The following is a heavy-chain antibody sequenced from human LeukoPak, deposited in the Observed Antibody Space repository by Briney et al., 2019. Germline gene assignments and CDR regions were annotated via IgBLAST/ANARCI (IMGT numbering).Heavy chain of an antibody. CDR3: AREHVLAEFFDY. J-gene: IGHJ4*02. CDR1: GFSFSSYW. Sequence: AGGSLRLPCAASGFSFSSYWMHWVRQTPGKGRVGISRIKNDGSSASYADSVKGRLTISRDNAKSMLFLQINSLSAEDTAVYYCAREHVLAEFFDYWGRGTLVTVSS. CDR2: IKNDGSSA. D-gene: IGHD3-16*01. V-gene: IGHV3-74*01.